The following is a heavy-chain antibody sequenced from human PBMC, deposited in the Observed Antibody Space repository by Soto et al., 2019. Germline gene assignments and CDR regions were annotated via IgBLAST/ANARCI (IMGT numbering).Heavy chain of an antibody. Sequence: QVQLQESGPGLVKPSQTLSLTCTVSGGSISDGAYYWSWIRQPPGKGLEWIGHIYNSGNTYNNPSLRSRVTISLDTSKSQCSLNLNSGTAADTAVYYCARGLSGDKVDQWGQGTLVTVSS. CDR3: ARGLSGDKVDQ. CDR1: GGSISDGAYY. V-gene: IGHV4-30-4*01. CDR2: IYNSGNT. J-gene: IGHJ4*02. D-gene: IGHD2-21*01.